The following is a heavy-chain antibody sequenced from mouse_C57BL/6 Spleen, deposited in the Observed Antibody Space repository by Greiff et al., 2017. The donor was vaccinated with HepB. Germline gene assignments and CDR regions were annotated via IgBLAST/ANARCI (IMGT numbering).Heavy chain of an antibody. V-gene: IGHV5-4*01. Sequence: EVKLVESGGGLVKPGGSLKLSCAASGFTFSSYAMSWVRQTPEKRLEWVATISDGGSYTYYPDNVKGRFTISRDNAKNNLYLQMSHLKSEDTAMYYCARDYCGSSNGFYWYFDVWGTGTTVTVSS. CDR2: ISDGGSYT. J-gene: IGHJ1*03. CDR1: GFTFSSYA. CDR3: ARDYCGSSNGFYWYFDV. D-gene: IGHD1-1*01.